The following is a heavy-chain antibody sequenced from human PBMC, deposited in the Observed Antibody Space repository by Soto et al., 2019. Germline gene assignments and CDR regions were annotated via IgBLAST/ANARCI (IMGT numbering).Heavy chain of an antibody. CDR3: ARETSVFEPATAMPGKY. D-gene: IGHD2-2*01. V-gene: IGHV4-30-4*02. CDR1: GGSIGGGDYY. CDR2: IYYSGST. J-gene: IGHJ4*02. Sequence: SDTLSLTWTVAGGSIGGGDYYWSWIRQPPGNGLEWIGYIYYSGSTYYNPSLKSRVSISADVFKNQFSLTLSSVTAADTAVYYCARETSVFEPATAMPGKYWGQGSLVTVYS.